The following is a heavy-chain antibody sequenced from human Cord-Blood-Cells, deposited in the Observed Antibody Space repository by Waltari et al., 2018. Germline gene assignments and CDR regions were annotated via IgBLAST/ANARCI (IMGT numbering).Heavy chain of an antibody. J-gene: IGHJ2*01. D-gene: IGHD6-19*01. CDR1: GGSFSGYY. CDR2: INHSGST. V-gene: IGHV4-34*01. CDR3: ARGRGWDWYFDL. Sequence: QVQLQQWGAGLLKPSETLSLTCAVSGGSFSGYYWSWIRQPPGQGLEWIGEINHSGSTNYNPSLKSRVTISVDTSKNQFSLKLSSVTAADTAVYYCARGRGWDWYFDLWGRGTLVTVSS.